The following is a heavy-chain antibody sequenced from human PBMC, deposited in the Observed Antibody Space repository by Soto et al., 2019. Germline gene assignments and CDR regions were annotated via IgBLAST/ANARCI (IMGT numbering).Heavy chain of an antibody. Sequence: ASVKVSCKASGYTFTSYYMHWVRQAPGQGLEWMGIINPSGGSTSYAQKFQGRVTMTRDTSTSTVYMELSSLRPEDTAVYYCASSGWYPQAYYYYYYGMDVWGQGTTVTVSS. CDR3: ASSGWYPQAYYYYYYGMDV. V-gene: IGHV1-46*01. CDR2: INPSGGST. CDR1: GYTFTSYY. J-gene: IGHJ6*02. D-gene: IGHD2-15*01.